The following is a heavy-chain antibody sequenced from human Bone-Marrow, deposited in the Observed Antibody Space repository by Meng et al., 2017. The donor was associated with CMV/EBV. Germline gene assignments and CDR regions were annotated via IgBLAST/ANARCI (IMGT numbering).Heavy chain of an antibody. CDR2: IYYSGST. D-gene: IGHD3-16*01. V-gene: IGHV4-59*01. J-gene: IGHJ6*02. Sequence: GSLRLSCTVSGGSISSYYWSWIRQPPGKGLEWIGYIYYSGSTNYNPSLKSRVTISVDTSKSQFSLKLNSVTAADTAVYYCARTASDGGYDGIDVWGQGTTVTVSS. CDR1: GGSISSYY. CDR3: ARTASDGGYDGIDV.